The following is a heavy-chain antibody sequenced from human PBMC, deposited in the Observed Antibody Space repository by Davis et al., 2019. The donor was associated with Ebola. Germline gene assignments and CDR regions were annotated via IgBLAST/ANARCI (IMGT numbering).Heavy chain of an antibody. CDR1: GFSISDYR. J-gene: IGHJ5*02. D-gene: IGHD1-26*01. CDR3: AADQRPSSSTELRP. Sequence: HTGGSLRLSCAASGFSISDYRLYWVRHVTGKGLVCVSSIKSDGRNTEYADFVKGRFTISRDNAKNVLYLHMNRLTVDDTALYYCAADQRPSSSTELRPWGQGTLVTVSS. V-gene: IGHV3-74*01. CDR2: IKSDGRNT.